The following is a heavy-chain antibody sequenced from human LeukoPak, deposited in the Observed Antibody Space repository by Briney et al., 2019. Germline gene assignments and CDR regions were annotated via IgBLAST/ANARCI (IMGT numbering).Heavy chain of an antibody. D-gene: IGHD3-10*01. V-gene: IGHV4-34*01. CDR1: GGSFSGYY. J-gene: IGHJ4*02. CDR2: INHSRST. Sequence: PSETLSLTCAVYGGSFSGYYWSWIRQPPGKGLEWIGEINHSRSTNYNPSLKSRVTISVDTSKNQFSLKLSSVTAADTAVYYCAGARGYYGSGSYYSPLDYWGQGTLVIVSS. CDR3: AGARGYYGSGSYYSPLDY.